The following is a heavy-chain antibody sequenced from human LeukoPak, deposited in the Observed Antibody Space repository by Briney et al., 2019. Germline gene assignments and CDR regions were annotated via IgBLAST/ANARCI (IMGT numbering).Heavy chain of an antibody. CDR1: GGSISSGDYS. V-gene: IGHV4-30-2*01. CDR3: ARGGDGYNDFDY. D-gene: IGHD5-24*01. Sequence: SETLSLTCAVSGGSISSGDYSWSWIRQPPGKGLEWIGYIYHSGSTYYNPSLKSRVTISVDRSKNQFSLKLSSVTAADTAGYYCARGGDGYNDFDYWGQGTLVTVSS. CDR2: IYHSGST. J-gene: IGHJ4*02.